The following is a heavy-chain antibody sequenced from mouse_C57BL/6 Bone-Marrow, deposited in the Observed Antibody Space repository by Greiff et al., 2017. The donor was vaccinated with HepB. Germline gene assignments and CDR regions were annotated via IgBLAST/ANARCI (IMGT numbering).Heavy chain of an antibody. Sequence: QVQLKQSGAELARPGASVKMSCKASGYTFTSYTMHWVKQRPGQGLEWIGYINPSSGYTKYNQKFKDKATLTADKSSSTAYMQLSSLTSEDSAVYYCATTVVDRRMDYWGQGTSVTVSS. CDR2: INPSSGYT. D-gene: IGHD1-1*01. J-gene: IGHJ4*01. V-gene: IGHV1-4*01. CDR1: GYTFTSYT. CDR3: ATTVVDRRMDY.